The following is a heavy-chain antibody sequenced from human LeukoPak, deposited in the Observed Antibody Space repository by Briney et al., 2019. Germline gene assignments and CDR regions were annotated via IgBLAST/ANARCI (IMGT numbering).Heavy chain of an antibody. V-gene: IGHV3-21*01. D-gene: IGHD5-18*01. CDR1: GFTFSSYS. Sequence: PGESLRLSCAASGFTFSSYSMNWVRQAPGKGLEWVSSISSSSSYIYYADSVKGRFTISRDNAKNSLYLQMNSLRAEDTAVYYCARESGLGYSYGPSFDYWGQGTLVTVSS. CDR3: ARESGLGYSYGPSFDY. J-gene: IGHJ4*02. CDR2: ISSSSSYI.